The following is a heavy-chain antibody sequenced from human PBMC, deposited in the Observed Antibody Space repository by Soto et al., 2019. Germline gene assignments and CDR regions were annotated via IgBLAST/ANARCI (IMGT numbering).Heavy chain of an antibody. Sequence: PSETLSLTCTVSGGSISSSTYYWGWMRQPPGKGLEWIGEINHSGSTNYNPSLKSRVTISVDTSKNQFSLKLSSVTAADTAVYYCARAIRIWGSYRLNWFDPWGQGTLVTVSS. CDR1: GGSISSSTYY. D-gene: IGHD3-16*02. CDR3: ARAIRIWGSYRLNWFDP. V-gene: IGHV4-39*07. CDR2: INHSGST. J-gene: IGHJ5*02.